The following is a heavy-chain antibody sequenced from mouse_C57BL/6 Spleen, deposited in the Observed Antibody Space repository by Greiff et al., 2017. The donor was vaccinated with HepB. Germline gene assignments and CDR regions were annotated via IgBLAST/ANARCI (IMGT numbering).Heavy chain of an antibody. CDR3: ARREDYYYGSHYAMDY. CDR2: INPNNGGT. CDR1: GYTFTDYN. D-gene: IGHD1-1*01. Sequence: EVQLQQSGPELVKPGASVKIPCKASGYTFTDYNMDWVKQSHGKSLEWIGDINPNNGGTIYNQKFKGKATLTVDKSSSTAYMELRSLTSEDTAVYYCARREDYYYGSHYAMDYWGQGTSVTVSS. V-gene: IGHV1-18*01. J-gene: IGHJ4*01.